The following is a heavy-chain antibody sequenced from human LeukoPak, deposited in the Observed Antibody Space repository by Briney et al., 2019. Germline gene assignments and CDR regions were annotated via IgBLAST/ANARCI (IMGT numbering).Heavy chain of an antibody. V-gene: IGHV3-7*01. D-gene: IGHD3/OR15-3a*01. CDR2: IKLDGTQK. CDR1: GFTFSDYY. J-gene: IGHJ4*02. CDR3: TRDFWTDY. Sequence: GGSLRLSCAASGFTFSDYYMSWIRQAPGRGLEWVANIKLDGTQKNYIQSVRGRFTISRDNARNFLYLQLSSLRAEDTAVYYCTRDFWTDYWGQGTLVTVSS.